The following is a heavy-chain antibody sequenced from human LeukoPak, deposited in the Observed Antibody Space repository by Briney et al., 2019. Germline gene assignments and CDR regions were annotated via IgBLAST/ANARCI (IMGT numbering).Heavy chain of an antibody. D-gene: IGHD3-10*01. V-gene: IGHV4-39*07. Sequence: SETLSLTCTVSGGSISSSSYYWGWIRQPPGKGLEWIGSIYYSGSTCYNPSLKSRVTISVDTSKNQFSLKLSSVTAADTAVYYCARDSSGYWGQGTLVTVSS. J-gene: IGHJ4*02. CDR1: GGSISSSSYY. CDR2: IYYSGST. CDR3: ARDSSGY.